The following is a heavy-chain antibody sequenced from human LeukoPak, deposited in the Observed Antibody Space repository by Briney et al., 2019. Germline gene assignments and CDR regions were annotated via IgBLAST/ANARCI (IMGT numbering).Heavy chain of an antibody. Sequence: SETLSLTCTVSGGSISSYYWSWIRQPAGKGLEWIGRIYTSGSTNYNPSLKSRVTMSVDTSKNQFSLKLSSVTAADTAVYYCARDNPNWKYDYYYYYMDVWGKGTTVTVSS. CDR3: ARDNPNWKYDYYYYYMDV. D-gene: IGHD1-7*01. J-gene: IGHJ6*03. CDR1: GGSISSYY. CDR2: IYTSGST. V-gene: IGHV4-4*07.